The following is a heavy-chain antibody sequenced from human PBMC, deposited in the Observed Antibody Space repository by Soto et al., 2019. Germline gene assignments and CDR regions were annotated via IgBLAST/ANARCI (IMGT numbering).Heavy chain of an antibody. V-gene: IGHV3-23*01. D-gene: IGHD2-15*01. CDR2: ISGSGGST. Sequence: GGSLRLSCAASGFTFSSYAMSWVRQAPGKGLEWVSAISGSGGSTYYGDSVKGRFTISRDNSKNTLYLQMNSLRAEDTAVYYCAKAGNIVVVVAAIYFDYWGQGTLVTVSS. CDR1: GFTFSSYA. J-gene: IGHJ4*02. CDR3: AKAGNIVVVVAAIYFDY.